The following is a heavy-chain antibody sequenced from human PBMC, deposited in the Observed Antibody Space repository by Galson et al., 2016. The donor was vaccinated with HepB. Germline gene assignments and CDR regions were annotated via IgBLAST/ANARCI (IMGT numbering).Heavy chain of an antibody. V-gene: IGHV5-51*01. CDR2: IYPGDSET. CDR3: ARYDFWSGPSDD. J-gene: IGHJ4*02. Sequence: QSGAEVKKPGESLKISCKGSGYTFTSYWIGWVRQMPGKGLEWMGLIYPGDSETRYSPSFQGQVTISDDKSISTAYLQWSSLKASDTAMYYGARYDFWSGPSDDGGQGTLSPSPQ. CDR1: GYTFTSYW. D-gene: IGHD3-3*01.